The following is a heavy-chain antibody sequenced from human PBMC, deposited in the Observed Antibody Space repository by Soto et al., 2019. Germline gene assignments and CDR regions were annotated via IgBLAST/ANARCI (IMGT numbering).Heavy chain of an antibody. V-gene: IGHV3-23*01. Sequence: DVQLLESGGHLVQPGVSLRLSCAASGFTFSSYAMSWVLQAPGKGLEWVSSVSAGGDMTYYSDSVKGRFTMSIDNSNNALLLQMNSLRIEDTALYYCARGDRGGSGSPASYYSSGLDVWGQGTTVTVS. J-gene: IGHJ6*02. CDR2: VSAGGDMT. CDR1: GFTFSSYA. CDR3: ARGDRGGSGSPASYYSSGLDV. D-gene: IGHD3-10*01.